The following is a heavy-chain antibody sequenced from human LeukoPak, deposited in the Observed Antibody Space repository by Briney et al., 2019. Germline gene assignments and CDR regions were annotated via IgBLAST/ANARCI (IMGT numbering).Heavy chain of an antibody. D-gene: IGHD5-12*01. Sequence: ASVKVSCKASGYTFTGYYMHWVRQAPGQGLEWMGWINPNSGGTNYAQKFQGRVTMTRDTSISAAYMELTSLRSDDTAVYYCATTRVTTTQLDYWGQGTLVTVSS. CDR2: INPNSGGT. CDR1: GYTFTGYY. V-gene: IGHV1-2*02. CDR3: ATTRVTTTQLDY. J-gene: IGHJ4*02.